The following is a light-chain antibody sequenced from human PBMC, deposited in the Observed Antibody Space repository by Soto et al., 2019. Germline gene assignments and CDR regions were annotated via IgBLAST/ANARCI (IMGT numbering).Light chain of an antibody. V-gene: IGKV1D-16*01. CDR2: GAS. J-gene: IGKJ4*01. CDR1: QSISNW. CDR3: QHYNSYPPT. Sequence: DIQMTQSPSSLSASVGDRVTITCRASQSISNWLAWYQQKPGNAPKPLIYGASSLQDGVPSRFRGSGSGTDFTLTISSLQLEDFATYYCQHYNSYPPTFGGGTKVEIK.